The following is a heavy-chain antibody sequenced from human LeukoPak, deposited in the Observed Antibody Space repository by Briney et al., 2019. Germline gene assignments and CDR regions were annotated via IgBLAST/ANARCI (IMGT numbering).Heavy chain of an antibody. V-gene: IGHV3-74*01. CDR3: AKDYHGDYYDSSGYSYWFDP. CDR2: IKHDGSGT. CDR1: GFTFSIYW. D-gene: IGHD3-22*01. J-gene: IGHJ5*02. Sequence: PGGSLRLSCAASGFTFSIYWMHWVRQAPGKGLMWVSRIKHDGSGTTYADSVRGRFTISRDNAENTLNLQMNSLRAEDTAVYYCAKDYHGDYYDSSGYSYWFDPWGQGTLVTVPS.